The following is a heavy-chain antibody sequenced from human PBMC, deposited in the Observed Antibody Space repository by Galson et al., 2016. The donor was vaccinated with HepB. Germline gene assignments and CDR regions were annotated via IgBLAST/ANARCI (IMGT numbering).Heavy chain of an antibody. V-gene: IGHV3-53*01. J-gene: IGHJ4*02. CDR2: IYSGGGT. D-gene: IGHD2-15*01. Sequence: SLRLSCAASGFTVSNNYMSWVRQAPGKGLEWVSVIYSGGGTVYADSVKGRFTISRDNSKNTLYLQMNRLRAEDTAVYYCASSWDKDYWGQGTLVTVSS. CDR3: ASSWDKDY. CDR1: GFTVSNNY.